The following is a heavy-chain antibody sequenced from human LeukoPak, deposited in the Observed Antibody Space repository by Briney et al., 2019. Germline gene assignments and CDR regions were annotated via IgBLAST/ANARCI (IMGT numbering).Heavy chain of an antibody. CDR2: ISGSGGST. D-gene: IGHD5-18*01. CDR3: AKDRTAMVEFDY. V-gene: IGHV3-23*01. Sequence: PGGSLRLSCAASGFTFSSNAMSWVRQAPGKGLEWVSAISGSGGSTYYADSVKGRFTISRDNSKNTLYLHMNSLRAEDTAVYYCAKDRTAMVEFDYWGQGTLVTVSS. J-gene: IGHJ4*02. CDR1: GFTFSSNA.